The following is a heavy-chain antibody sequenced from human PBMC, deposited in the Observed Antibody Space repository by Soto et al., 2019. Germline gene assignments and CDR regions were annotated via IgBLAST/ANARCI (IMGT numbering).Heavy chain of an antibody. CDR3: ARYIPGVRYYGMDV. J-gene: IGHJ6*02. Sequence: EVQLLESGGGLVQPGGSLRLSCAASGFTFSSYAMKWVRQAPGKGLEWVSLIGESGTPTYYADSVKGWFTISRDNSGNTLFLEMYSLRAEDTAVYYCARYIPGVRYYGMDVCGQGTTVTVSS. D-gene: IGHD2-2*01. V-gene: IGHV3-23*01. CDR1: GFTFSSYA. CDR2: IGESGTPT.